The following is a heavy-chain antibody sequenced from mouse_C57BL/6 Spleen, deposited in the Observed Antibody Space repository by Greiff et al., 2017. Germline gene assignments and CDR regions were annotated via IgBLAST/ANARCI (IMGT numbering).Heavy chain of an antibody. CDR2: ISYEGSN. CDR1: GFSITSGYY. J-gene: IGHJ3*01. D-gene: IGHD2-3*01. Sequence: VSGPGLVKPSQSLSLTCSFTGFSITSGYYWNWIRQFPGNKLEWMVYISYEGSNNYYPTRRIRISINSDTSKNQFYLKLNSVTDEDTATCYCARRRWSDGFAYWGQGTLVTVSA. V-gene: IGHV3-6*01. CDR3: ARRRWSDGFAY.